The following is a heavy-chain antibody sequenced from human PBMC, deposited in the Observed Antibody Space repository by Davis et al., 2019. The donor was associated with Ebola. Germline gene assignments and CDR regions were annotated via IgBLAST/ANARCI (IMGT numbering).Heavy chain of an antibody. J-gene: IGHJ6*02. D-gene: IGHD2-2*02. CDR2: ISIYNGNT. CDR3: ARDPCSSTTCYRYYGMDV. V-gene: IGHV1-18*01. CDR1: GYTFTSYG. Sequence: AASVKVSCKASGYTFTSYGISWVRQAPGQGLEWMGWISIYNGNTNYAQKLQGRVTMTTDTSTSTAYMELRSLRSDDTAVYYCARDPCSSTTCYRYYGMDVWGQGTTVTVSS.